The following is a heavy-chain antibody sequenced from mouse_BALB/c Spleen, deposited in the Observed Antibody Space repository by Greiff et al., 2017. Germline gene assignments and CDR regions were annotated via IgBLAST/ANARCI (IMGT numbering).Heavy chain of an antibody. J-gene: IGHJ4*01. Sequence: EVQRVESGGGLVQPGGSLKLSCAASGFTFSSYGMSWVRQTPDKRLELVATINSNGGSTYYPDSVKGRFTISRDNAKNTLYLQMSSLKSEDTAMYYCARDGYYPYYYAMDYWGQGTSVTVSS. D-gene: IGHD2-3*01. CDR1: GFTFSSYG. V-gene: IGHV5-6-3*01. CDR2: INSNGGST. CDR3: ARDGYYPYYYAMDY.